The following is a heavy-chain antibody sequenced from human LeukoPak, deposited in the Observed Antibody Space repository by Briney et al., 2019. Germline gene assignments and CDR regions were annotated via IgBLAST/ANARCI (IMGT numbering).Heavy chain of an antibody. D-gene: IGHD3-3*01. Sequence: SVKVSCKASGYTFTSYAISWVRQAPGQGLEWMGGIIPIFGTANYAQKFQGRVTITTDESTSTAYMELSSLRSEDTAVYYCARGGVVLRFLDSWFDPWGQGTLVTVSS. CDR3: ARGGVVLRFLDSWFDP. CDR2: IIPIFGTA. V-gene: IGHV1-69*05. CDR1: GYTFTSYA. J-gene: IGHJ5*02.